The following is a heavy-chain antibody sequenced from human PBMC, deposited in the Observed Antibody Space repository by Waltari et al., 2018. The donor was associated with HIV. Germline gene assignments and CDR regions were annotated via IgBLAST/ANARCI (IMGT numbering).Heavy chain of an antibody. CDR2: ISRSSSHI. J-gene: IGHJ5*02. V-gene: IGHV3-21*01. CDR1: GFSFSFFS. D-gene: IGHD1-26*01. CDR3: AGGGAGATAEDLFAP. Sequence: EVQLVESGGGLVEPGGSLRLSCAPSGFSFSFFSMNWVRQAPGKGLEGFSYISRSSSHIFNADSVRGRFTISRDNAKNSLDLQMNSLRGEDTAVYYCAGGGAGATAEDLFAPLGQGTLVTVSS.